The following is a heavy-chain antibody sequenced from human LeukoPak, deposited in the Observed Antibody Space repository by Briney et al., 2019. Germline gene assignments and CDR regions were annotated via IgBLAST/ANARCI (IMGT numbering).Heavy chain of an antibody. CDR1: GGSFSGYY. CDR3: ARASYYYDSSGAHDAFDI. D-gene: IGHD3-22*01. Sequence: PSETLSLTCAVYGGSFSGYYWSWIRQPPGKGLEWIGSIYYSGSTYYNPSLKSRVTISVDTSKNQFSLKLSSVTAADTAVYYCARASYYYDSSGAHDAFDIWGQGTMVTVS. CDR2: IYYSGST. J-gene: IGHJ3*02. V-gene: IGHV4-34*01.